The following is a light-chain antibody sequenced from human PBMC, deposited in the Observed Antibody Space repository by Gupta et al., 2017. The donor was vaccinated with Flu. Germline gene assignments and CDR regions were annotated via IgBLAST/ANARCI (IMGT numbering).Light chain of an antibody. CDR3: SSDTGSGTV. J-gene: IGLJ3*02. CDR2: EVR. Sequence: QSALTPPASVSGSPGQSIPISCTGTSSDIGAYNYVSWYQHHPNNDLRLMIYEVRNRPAAVANRFSGSTSGTTASLTISGRQAEDEDDYYCSSDTGSGTVFGGGTKVAVL. CDR1: SSDIGAYNY. V-gene: IGLV2-14*01.